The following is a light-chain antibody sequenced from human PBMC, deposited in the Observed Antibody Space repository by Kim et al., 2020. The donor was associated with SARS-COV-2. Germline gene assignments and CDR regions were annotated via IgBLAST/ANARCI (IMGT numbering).Light chain of an antibody. CDR1: SDSIASNY. Sequence: NFMLTQPHSLSESPGKTVTISCTRSSDSIASNYVQWYQQRPGSAPTTVIYEDNQRPSGVPDRFSGSIDSSSNSASLTISGLKTEDEADYYCQSYDSSSWVFGGGTQLTVL. CDR3: QSYDSSSWV. CDR2: EDN. V-gene: IGLV6-57*03. J-gene: IGLJ3*02.